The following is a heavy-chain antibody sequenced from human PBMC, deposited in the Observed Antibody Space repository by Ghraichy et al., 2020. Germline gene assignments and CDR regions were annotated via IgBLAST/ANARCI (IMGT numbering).Heavy chain of an antibody. CDR1: GYSFTSYW. D-gene: IGHD6-19*01. J-gene: IGHJ4*02. CDR2: IYPGDSDT. CDR3: ARHGRSGWDKLHFDY. V-gene: IGHV5-51*01. Sequence: GESLNISCKGSGYSFTSYWIGWVRQMPGKGLEWMGIIYPGDSDTRYSPSFQGQVTISADKSISTAYLQWSSLKASDTAMYYCARHGRSGWDKLHFDYWGQGTLVTVSS.